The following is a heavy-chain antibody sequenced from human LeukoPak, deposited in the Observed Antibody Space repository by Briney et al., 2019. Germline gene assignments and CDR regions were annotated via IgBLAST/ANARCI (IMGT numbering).Heavy chain of an antibody. CDR2: INHSGST. D-gene: IGHD2-2*01. CDR3: ARGRGYCSSTSCSPLFY. Sequence: PSETLSLTCAVYGGSFSGYYWGWIRQPPGKGLEWIGEINHSGSTNYNPSLKSRVTISVDTSKNQFSLKLSSVTAADTAVYYCARGRGYCSSTSCSPLFYWGQGTLVTVSS. V-gene: IGHV4-34*01. CDR1: GGSFSGYY. J-gene: IGHJ4*02.